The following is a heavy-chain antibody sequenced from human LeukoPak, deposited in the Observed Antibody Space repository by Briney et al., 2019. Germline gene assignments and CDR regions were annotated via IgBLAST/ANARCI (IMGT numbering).Heavy chain of an antibody. CDR2: INPSGGST. V-gene: IGHV1-46*01. Sequence: ASVKVSCKASGYTFTSHYIHWVRQAPGQGLEWMGIINPSGGSTNYAQKFQGRVSMTSDTSTSTVYMELSGLRSEDTALYYCARVDVVEAPPPFFDYWGQGTLVTVSS. D-gene: IGHD1-26*01. CDR3: ARVDVVEAPPPFFDY. CDR1: GYTFTSHY. J-gene: IGHJ4*02.